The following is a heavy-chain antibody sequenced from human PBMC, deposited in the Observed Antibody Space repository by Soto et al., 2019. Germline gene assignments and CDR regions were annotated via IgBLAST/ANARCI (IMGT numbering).Heavy chain of an antibody. Sequence: SETLSLTCTVSGGSISSYYWSWIRQPPGKGLEWIGYIYYSGGTNYNPSLKSRVTMSVDTSKNQFSLRLSSVTAADTAMYYCAGSRTRGVIIDYWGQRTLVTVSS. D-gene: IGHD3-10*01. CDR3: AGSRTRGVIIDY. J-gene: IGHJ4*02. CDR1: GGSISSYY. CDR2: IYYSGGT. V-gene: IGHV4-59*01.